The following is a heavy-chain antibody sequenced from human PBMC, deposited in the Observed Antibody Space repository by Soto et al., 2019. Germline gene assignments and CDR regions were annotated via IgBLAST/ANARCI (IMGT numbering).Heavy chain of an antibody. CDR1: GYSISIGYY. D-gene: IGHD4-4*01. CDR2: IYHSGST. Sequence: SETLSLTCSVSGYSISIGYYWGVIRQPPGKGLEWIGSIYHSGSTYYNPSLKSRVTISVDTSKNQFSLKLSSVTAADTAVYYCARVYSNPHWYFDLWGRGTLVTVSS. CDR3: ARVYSNPHWYFDL. J-gene: IGHJ2*01. V-gene: IGHV4-38-2*02.